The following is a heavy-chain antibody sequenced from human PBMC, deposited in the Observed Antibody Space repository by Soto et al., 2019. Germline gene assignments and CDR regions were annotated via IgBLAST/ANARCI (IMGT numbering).Heavy chain of an antibody. J-gene: IGHJ6*02. Sequence: GVPVKATWEVRGYTINGISMQSPRQATEKGLERMGGFDPEDGETIYAQKFQGRVTMTEDTSTDTAYMERSSLRSEDTAVYYCATVDRLSGSDGGVGVYYGMDVWGQGTTVTVSS. CDR1: GYTINGIS. V-gene: IGHV1-24*01. CDR2: FDPEDGET. D-gene: IGHD1-26*01. CDR3: ATVDRLSGSDGGVGVYYGMDV.